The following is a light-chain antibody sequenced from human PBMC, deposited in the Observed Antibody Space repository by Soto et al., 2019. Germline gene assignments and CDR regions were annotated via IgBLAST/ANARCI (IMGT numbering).Light chain of an antibody. J-gene: IGLJ1*01. CDR1: SSNIWGNS. CDR2: DDN. V-gene: IGLV1-51*01. CDR3: GSWDSSLSAYV. Sequence: QSVLTQPPSLSAAPGQKGTISCSGSSSNIWGNSVSWYQQLPGTATKLLIYDDNKRPSRIPDRFSGSKSGTSATLGITGWQSGDEADYYCGSWDSSLSAYVFGSGTKVTVL.